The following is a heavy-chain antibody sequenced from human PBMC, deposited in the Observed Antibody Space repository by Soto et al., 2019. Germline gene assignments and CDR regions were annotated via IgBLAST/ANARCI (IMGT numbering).Heavy chain of an antibody. CDR3: ARELAYTSSSVPFYY. CDR1: GFTDSKYW. V-gene: IGHV3-7*01. J-gene: IGHJ4*01. CDR2: IKQDGTEK. D-gene: IGHD6-6*01. Sequence: RGSLRLSCEASGFTDSKYWMNWVRQAPGKGLEWVANIKQDGTEKYYVDSVEGRFTISRDNAKNSLYLHLNTLRAEDTAVYYCARELAYTSSSVPFYYWGHGALVTVSS.